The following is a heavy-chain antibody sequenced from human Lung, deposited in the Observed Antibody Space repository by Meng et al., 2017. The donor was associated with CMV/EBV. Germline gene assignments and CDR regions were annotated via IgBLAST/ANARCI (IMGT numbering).Heavy chain of an antibody. D-gene: IGHD5-12*01. Sequence: GXXRLSXVMSGFTLSSYGMHWVRQAPGKGLEWVAFIRDDGSNTYYADSVRGRFTISRDNSKNTLYLQMNSLRAEDTAVYYCANRYSGYEDVWYFDYWGQGTXVPVAS. CDR1: GFTLSSYG. CDR3: ANRYSGYEDVWYFDY. J-gene: IGHJ4*02. V-gene: IGHV3-30*02. CDR2: IRDDGSNT.